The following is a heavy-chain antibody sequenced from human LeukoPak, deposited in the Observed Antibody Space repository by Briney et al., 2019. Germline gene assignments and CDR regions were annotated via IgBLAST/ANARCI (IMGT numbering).Heavy chain of an antibody. CDR2: ISYDGSNK. D-gene: IGHD2-15*01. Sequence: GGSLRLSCAASGFTFSSYAMHWVRQAPGRGLEWVAVISYDGSNKYYADSVKGRFTISRDNSKNTLYLQMNSLRAEDTAVYYCASDRLLPRVPTGAFDIWGQGTMVTVSS. CDR1: GFTFSSYA. V-gene: IGHV3-30-3*01. J-gene: IGHJ3*02. CDR3: ASDRLLPRVPTGAFDI.